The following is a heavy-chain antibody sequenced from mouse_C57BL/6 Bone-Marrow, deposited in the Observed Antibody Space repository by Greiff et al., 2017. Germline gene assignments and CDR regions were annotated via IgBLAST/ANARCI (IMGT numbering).Heavy chain of an antibody. Sequence: VQLQQSGAELARPGASVKLSCKASGYTFTSYGISWVKQRTGPGLEWIGEIYPRSGNTYYNEKFKGKATLTADKSSSTAYMELRSLTSEDSAVYFCARDYYGNYERFAYGGQGTLVTVSA. V-gene: IGHV1-81*01. CDR1: GYTFTSYG. D-gene: IGHD2-1*01. CDR2: IYPRSGNT. CDR3: ARDYYGNYERFAY. J-gene: IGHJ3*01.